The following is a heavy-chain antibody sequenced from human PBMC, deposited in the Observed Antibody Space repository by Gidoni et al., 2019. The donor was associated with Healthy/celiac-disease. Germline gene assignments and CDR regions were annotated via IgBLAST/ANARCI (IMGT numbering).Heavy chain of an antibody. J-gene: IGHJ4*02. D-gene: IGHD5-18*01. Sequence: QMQLVQSGPEVKKPGTSVKVSCKGSGFTFTSPAMQWVRQARGQRLEWLGWIVVGSGNTNYAQKFQERVTITRHMSTSTAYMELSSLRSEDTAVYYCAADLSMADTAMVGGDYWGQGTLVTVSS. CDR2: IVVGSGNT. V-gene: IGHV1-58*02. CDR1: GFTFTSPA. CDR3: AADLSMADTAMVGGDY.